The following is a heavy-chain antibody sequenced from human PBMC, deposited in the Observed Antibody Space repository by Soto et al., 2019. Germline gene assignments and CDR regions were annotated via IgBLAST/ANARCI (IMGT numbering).Heavy chain of an antibody. CDR2: IYYSGST. CDR1: GGSISPNY. J-gene: IGHJ3*02. D-gene: IGHD1-26*01. CDR3: ASLAGNYFQAFDI. Sequence: QVQLQESGPGLVKPSETLSLSCTVSGGSISPNYWSWIRQPPGKGLEWIGYIYYSGSTTYNPSLTSRVTISVDTSKNQFSLKLNSVTAADTAVYYCASLAGNYFQAFDIWGQGTMVTVSS. V-gene: IGHV4-59*08.